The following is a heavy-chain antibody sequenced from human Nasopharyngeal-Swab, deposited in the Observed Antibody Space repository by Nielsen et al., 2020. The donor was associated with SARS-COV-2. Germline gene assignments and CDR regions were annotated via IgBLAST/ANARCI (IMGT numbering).Heavy chain of an antibody. Sequence: GESLKISCAASGFTFSSYAMSWVRQAPGKGLEWVSAISGSGGSTYYADSVKGRFTISRDNSKNTLYPQMNSLRAEDTAVYYCAKTMGARKGVTNWFDPWGQGTLVTVSS. CDR2: ISGSGGST. J-gene: IGHJ5*02. CDR1: GFTFSSYA. CDR3: AKTMGARKGVTNWFDP. V-gene: IGHV3-23*01. D-gene: IGHD1-26*01.